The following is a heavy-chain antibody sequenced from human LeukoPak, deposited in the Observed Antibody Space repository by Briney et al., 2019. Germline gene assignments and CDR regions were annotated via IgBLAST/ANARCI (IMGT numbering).Heavy chain of an antibody. V-gene: IGHV3-23*01. CDR2: ISGSGGST. CDR3: AKDRVATIGYFDY. D-gene: IGHD5-12*01. CDR1: GITFSSYA. J-gene: IGHJ4*02. Sequence: PGGSLRLSCAASGITFSSYAMSWVRQAPGKGREWVSAISGSGGSTYYADSVKGRFTISRDNSKNTLYLQMNSLRAEDTAVYYCAKDRVATIGYFDYWGQGTLVTVSS.